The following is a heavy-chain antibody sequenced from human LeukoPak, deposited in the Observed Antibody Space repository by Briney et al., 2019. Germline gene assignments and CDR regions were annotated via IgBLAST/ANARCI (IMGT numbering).Heavy chain of an antibody. J-gene: IGHJ4*02. CDR2: ISAYNGNT. CDR3: AKGIAVAGHYYFDY. Sequence: ASVKVSCKASGYTFTSYGISWVRQALGQGLEWMGWISAYNGNTNYAQKLQGRVTMTTDTSTSTAYMELRSLRSDDTAVYYCAKGIAVAGHYYFDYWGQGTLVTVSS. D-gene: IGHD6-19*01. V-gene: IGHV1-18*01. CDR1: GYTFTSYG.